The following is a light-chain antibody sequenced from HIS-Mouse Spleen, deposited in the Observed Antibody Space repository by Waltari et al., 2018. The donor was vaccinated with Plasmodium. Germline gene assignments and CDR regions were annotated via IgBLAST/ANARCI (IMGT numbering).Light chain of an antibody. CDR1: SLPKKY. Sequence: SYALTQPPPVSVSPGPTARNTCSGNSLPKKYAYWYQQKSGQAPVLVIYEDSKRPSGIPERFSGSNSGNTATLTISGTQAMDEADYYCQAWDSSTVVFGGGTKLTVL. V-gene: IGLV3-1*01. CDR3: QAWDSSTVV. J-gene: IGLJ2*01. CDR2: EDS.